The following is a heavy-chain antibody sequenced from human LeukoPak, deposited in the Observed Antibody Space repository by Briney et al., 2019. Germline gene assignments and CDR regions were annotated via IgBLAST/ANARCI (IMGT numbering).Heavy chain of an antibody. Sequence: SVKVSCRASGRTFSSYAISWVRQAPGQGLEWMGGIIPIFGTANSAQKFQGRVTITADESTSTAYMELSSLRFEDTAVYYCASPRNLGYCSSTSCYASFDYWGQGTLVTVSS. CDR3: ASPRNLGYCSSTSCYASFDY. CDR2: IIPIFGTA. V-gene: IGHV1-69*13. J-gene: IGHJ4*02. D-gene: IGHD2-2*01. CDR1: GRTFSSYA.